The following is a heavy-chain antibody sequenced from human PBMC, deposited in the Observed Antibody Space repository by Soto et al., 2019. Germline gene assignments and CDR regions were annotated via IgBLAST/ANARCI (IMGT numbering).Heavy chain of an antibody. D-gene: IGHD3-16*02. CDR1: AVTLTLDS. V-gene: IGHV1-2*02. CDR3: ARERYQVLSDGMDV. CDR2: INANTAGT. J-gene: IGHJ6*02. Sequence: SLKHSCEASAVTLTLDSFHCVPAAAGPRLESLGGINANTAGTSYAQKFQDRVNLTWDTSITTPYMKLRSLRPEYTAMYYCARERYQVLSDGMDVWGQGTTVTVS.